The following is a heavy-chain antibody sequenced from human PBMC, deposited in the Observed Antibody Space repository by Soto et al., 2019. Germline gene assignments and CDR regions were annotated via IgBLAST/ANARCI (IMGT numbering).Heavy chain of an antibody. V-gene: IGHV1-69*06. Sequence: KVSCKASGGTFSSYAISWVRQAPGQGLEWMGGIIPIFGTANYAQKFQGRVTITADKSTSTAYMELSSLRSEDTAVYYCASPPPVDTAMVTPFHYYGMDVWGQGTTVTVSS. J-gene: IGHJ6*02. CDR1: GGTFSSYA. CDR2: IIPIFGTA. D-gene: IGHD5-18*01. CDR3: ASPPPVDTAMVTPFHYYGMDV.